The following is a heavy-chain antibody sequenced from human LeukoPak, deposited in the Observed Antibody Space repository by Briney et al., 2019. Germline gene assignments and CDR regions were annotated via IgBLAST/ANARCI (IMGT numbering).Heavy chain of an antibody. CDR1: GYTLTELS. CDR2: FDPEDGET. J-gene: IGHJ4*02. CDR3: ATAPRQSQVLSVAQACDY. Sequence: ASVKVSCKASGYTLTELSMHWVRQAPGKGLEWMGGFDPEDGETIYAQKFQGRVTMTEDTSTDTAYMELSSLRSEDTAMYYCATAPRQSQVLSVAQACDYWGQGTLVTVSS. D-gene: IGHD6-19*01. V-gene: IGHV1-24*01.